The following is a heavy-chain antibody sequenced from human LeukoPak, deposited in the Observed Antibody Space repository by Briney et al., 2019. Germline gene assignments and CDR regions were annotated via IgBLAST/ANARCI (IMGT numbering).Heavy chain of an antibody. J-gene: IGHJ4*02. D-gene: IGHD3-10*01. CDR1: GASIMNGGYF. CDR3: ARDAAEYGSGPFDY. Sequence: SETLSLTCNVSGASIMNGGYFWTWIRQPPGKALEWIGNIHHSGSTDYTPSLKARVTISIESSKNQFSLKLTSVTAADTAVYYCARDAAEYGSGPFDYWGQGNLVTISS. V-gene: IGHV4-30-2*01. CDR2: IHHSGST.